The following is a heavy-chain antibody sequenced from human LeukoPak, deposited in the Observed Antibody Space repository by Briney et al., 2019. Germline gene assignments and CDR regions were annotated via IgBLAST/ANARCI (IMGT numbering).Heavy chain of an antibody. V-gene: IGHV4-59*01. CDR2: ISNSGTT. Sequence: SETLSLTCTVSGGSNNDYYWTWLRQAPGKGLEWIGYISNSGTTDYNPSLKSRVTMSVDTSNNELSLRLTSVTAADTAMYYCARVVRGAVTSNCFDPWGQGTLVTVSS. CDR1: GGSNNDYY. CDR3: ARVVRGAVTSNCFDP. J-gene: IGHJ5*02. D-gene: IGHD4-17*01.